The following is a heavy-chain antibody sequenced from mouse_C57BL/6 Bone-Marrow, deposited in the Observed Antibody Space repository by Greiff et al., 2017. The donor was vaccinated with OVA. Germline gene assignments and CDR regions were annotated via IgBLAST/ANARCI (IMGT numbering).Heavy chain of an antibody. CDR1: GYTFTDYY. D-gene: IGHD3-2*02. CDR2: INPYNGGT. Sequence: EVQLQESGPVLVKPGASVKMSCKASGYTFTDYYMNWVKQSHGKSLEWIGVINPYNGGTSYNQKFKGKATLTVDKSSSTAYMELNSLTSEDSAVYYCARLSKDSSGRFAYWGQGTLVTVSA. V-gene: IGHV1-19*01. CDR3: ARLSKDSSGRFAY. J-gene: IGHJ3*01.